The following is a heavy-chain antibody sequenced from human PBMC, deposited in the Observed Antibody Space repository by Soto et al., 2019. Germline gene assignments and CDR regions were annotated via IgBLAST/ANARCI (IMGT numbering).Heavy chain of an antibody. D-gene: IGHD6-13*01. CDR1: GYTFTGYY. J-gene: IGHJ5*02. V-gene: IGHV1-2*02. CDR3: ARERKSGSSRGNHWFDP. CDR2: INPNSGGT. Sequence: ASVKVSGKASGYTFTGYYMHWVRQAPGQGLEWMGWINPNSGGTNYAQKFQGRVTMTRDTSISTAYMELSRLRSDDTAVYYGARERKSGSSRGNHWFDPWGQGTLVTVSS.